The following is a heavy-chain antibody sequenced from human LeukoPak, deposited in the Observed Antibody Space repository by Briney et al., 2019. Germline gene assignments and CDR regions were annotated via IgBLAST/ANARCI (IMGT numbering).Heavy chain of an antibody. V-gene: IGHV4-31*03. Sequence: SETLSLTCTVSGGSISSGGYYWSWIRQHPATGLEWIGYIYHSGSTYYNPSLKSRVTISVDTSKNQFHLRLTSVTAADTAVYYCAREAQYYYDDSGYYYLDYWGQGTLVTVSS. CDR3: AREAQYYYDDSGYYYLDY. J-gene: IGHJ4*02. CDR2: IYHSGST. CDR1: GGSISSGGYY. D-gene: IGHD3-22*01.